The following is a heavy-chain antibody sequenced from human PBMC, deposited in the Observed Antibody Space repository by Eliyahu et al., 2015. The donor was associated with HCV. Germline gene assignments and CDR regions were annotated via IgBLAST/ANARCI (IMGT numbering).Heavy chain of an antibody. V-gene: IGHV1-3*01. CDR3: ARGEHTSAWIVDS. Sequence: QVRLVQSGAEVKKPGASVRVSCLASGYTFSRFSIHWMRQAPGQSLEWMGWINAGNGKVETSQKFQGRVAISRDTSANTANMELTSLRPEDTATYYCARGEHTSAWIVDSWGQRTQVTVSS. D-gene: IGHD2-2*01. J-gene: IGHJ4*02. CDR2: INAGNGKV. CDR1: GYTFSRFS.